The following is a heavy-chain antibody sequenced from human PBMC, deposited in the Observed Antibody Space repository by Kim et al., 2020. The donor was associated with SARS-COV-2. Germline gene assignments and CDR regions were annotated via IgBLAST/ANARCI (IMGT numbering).Heavy chain of an antibody. D-gene: IGHD2-15*01. CDR3: ARSSLLDFDY. V-gene: IGHV1-2*02. Sequence: GDTNDPKKIQGRVTMTRETSISTVYLELTRLRSDDTAVYYCARSSLLDFDYWGQGTLVTVSS. J-gene: IGHJ4*02. CDR2: GDT.